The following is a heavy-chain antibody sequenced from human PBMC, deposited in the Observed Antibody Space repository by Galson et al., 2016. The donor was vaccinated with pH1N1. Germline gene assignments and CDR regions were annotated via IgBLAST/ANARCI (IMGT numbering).Heavy chain of an antibody. D-gene: IGHD1-26*01. CDR3: ARGNPLWGYSAWS. J-gene: IGHJ5*02. Sequence: SVKVSCKVSGYPFSSHDINWVRQATGQGLEWMGWMRPNTGQTGSAQKFQGRVTITGDTSISTAYMELSSLRFDDTAVYYCARGNPLWGYSAWSWGQGTLVTVSS. CDR2: MRPNTGQT. V-gene: IGHV1-8*03. CDR1: GYPFSSHD.